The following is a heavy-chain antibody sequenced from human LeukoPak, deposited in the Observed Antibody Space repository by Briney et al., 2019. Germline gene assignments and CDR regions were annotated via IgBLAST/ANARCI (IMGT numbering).Heavy chain of an antibody. CDR1: GGSFSGYY. J-gene: IGHJ5*02. CDR3: ARSHYYDSSGSHNNWFDP. CDR2: INHSGST. V-gene: IGHV4-34*01. Sequence: PSETLSLTCAVYGGSFSGYYWTYIRHPPGKGLEWIGEINHSGSTNYNPSLKSRVTISVDTSKNQFSLKLSSVTAADTAVYYCARSHYYDSSGSHNNWFDPWGQGTLITVSS. D-gene: IGHD3-22*01.